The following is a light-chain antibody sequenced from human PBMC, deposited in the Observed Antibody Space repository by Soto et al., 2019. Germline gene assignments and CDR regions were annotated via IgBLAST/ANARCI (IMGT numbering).Light chain of an antibody. V-gene: IGLV2-23*02. CDR3: CSYAGSSTYV. Sequence: QSALAQPASVSGSPGQSITISCTRTSSDVGSYNLVSWYQQHPGKAPKLMIYEVNKRPSGVSSRFSGSKSGNTASLTISGLQAEDEADYYCCSYAGSSTYVFGTGTKVTVL. J-gene: IGLJ1*01. CDR1: SSDVGSYNL. CDR2: EVN.